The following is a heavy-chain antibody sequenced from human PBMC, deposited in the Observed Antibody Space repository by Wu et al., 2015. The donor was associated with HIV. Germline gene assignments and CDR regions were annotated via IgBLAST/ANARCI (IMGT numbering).Heavy chain of an antibody. CDR3: ARQRSDILVGVVVYLRTT. CDR1: GYTFSSYD. J-gene: IGHJ2*01. Sequence: QVQLVQSGAEVKKPGASVKVSCKASGYTFSSYDINWVRQATGQGLEWMGWMNPRTGNTGYAQKFQGRVTMTRDTSISTAHELSSLRSEDDGRTYYCARQRSDILVGVVVYLRTTRGR. V-gene: IGHV1-8*01. CDR2: MNPRTGNT. D-gene: IGHD1-1*01.